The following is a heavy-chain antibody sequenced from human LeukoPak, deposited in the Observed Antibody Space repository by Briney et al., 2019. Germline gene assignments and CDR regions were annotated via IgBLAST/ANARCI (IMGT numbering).Heavy chain of an antibody. CDR3: ARYGDYVNYYYGLDV. V-gene: IGHV4-34*01. CDR2: INHSGST. J-gene: IGHJ6*04. Sequence: SETLSLTCAVYGGSFSGYYWSWIRQPPGKGLEWIGEINHSGSTNYNPSLKNRVTISVDTSKNQFSLKLSSVTAADTAVYYCARYGDYVNYYYGLDVWGKGTTVTVSS. CDR1: GGSFSGYY. D-gene: IGHD4-17*01.